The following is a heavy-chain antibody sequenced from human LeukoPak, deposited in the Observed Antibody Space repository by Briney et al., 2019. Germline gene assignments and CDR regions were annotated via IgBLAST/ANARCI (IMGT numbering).Heavy chain of an antibody. CDR2: ISGSGGST. CDR1: EFTFSSYA. J-gene: IGHJ4*02. D-gene: IGHD3-22*01. V-gene: IGHV3-23*01. Sequence: GGSLRLSCAASEFTFSSYAMSWVRQAPGKGLEWVSAISGSGGSTYCADSVKGRFTISRDNSKNTLYLQMNSLRAEDTAVYYCAKGSRYYDSSGYFDYWDQGNLVTVSS. CDR3: AKGSRYYDSSGYFDY.